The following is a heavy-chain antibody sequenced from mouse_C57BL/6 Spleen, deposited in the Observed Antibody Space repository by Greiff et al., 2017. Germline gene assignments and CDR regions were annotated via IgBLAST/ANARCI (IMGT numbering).Heavy chain of an antibody. V-gene: IGHV7-3*01. CDR1: GFTFTDYY. Sequence: EVMLVESGGGLVQPGGSLSLSCAASGFTFTDYYMSWVRQPPGKALEWLGFIRNKANGYTTEYSASVKGRFTISRDNSQSILYLQMNALRAEDSATYYCARSGAYYGNYDGYFDVWGTGTTVTVSS. CDR3: ARSGAYYGNYDGYFDV. J-gene: IGHJ1*03. D-gene: IGHD2-10*01. CDR2: IRNKANGYTT.